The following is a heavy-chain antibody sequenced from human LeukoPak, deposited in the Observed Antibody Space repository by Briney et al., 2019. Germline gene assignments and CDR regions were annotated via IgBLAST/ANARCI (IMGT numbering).Heavy chain of an antibody. V-gene: IGHV1-69*06. CDR2: IIPIFGTA. J-gene: IGHJ4*02. Sequence: SVRVSCKASGYTLSDYFLHWVRQAPGQGLEWMGGIIPIFGTANYAQKFQGRVTITADKSTSTAYMELSSLRSEDTAVYYCARSSIIAAAGPYYFDYWGQGTLVTVSS. D-gene: IGHD6-13*01. CDR1: GYTLSDYF. CDR3: ARSSIIAAAGPYYFDY.